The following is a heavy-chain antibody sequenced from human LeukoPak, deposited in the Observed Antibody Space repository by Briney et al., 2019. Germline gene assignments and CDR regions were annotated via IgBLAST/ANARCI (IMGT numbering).Heavy chain of an antibody. V-gene: IGHV5-51*01. CDR2: IYPGDSDT. Sequence: GESLKISCKRSGYTFTTYWIGWVRQMPGKGLEWMGIIYPGDSDTTYSPSFQGQVTISADKSISTAYLQWRSLQASDTAIYYCARHSYSGSYYGKYYFDYWGQGTLVTVSS. CDR3: ARHSYSGSYYGKYYFDY. CDR1: GYTFTTYW. J-gene: IGHJ4*02. D-gene: IGHD1-26*01.